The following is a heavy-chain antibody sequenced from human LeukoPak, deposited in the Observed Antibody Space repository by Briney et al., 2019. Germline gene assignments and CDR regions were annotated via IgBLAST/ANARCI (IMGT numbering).Heavy chain of an antibody. CDR1: GYTFTSYG. CDR3: AREYDIDGDQKGGDY. CDR2: ISAYNGNT. J-gene: IGHJ4*02. D-gene: IGHD4-17*01. V-gene: IGHV1-18*01. Sequence: ASVKVSCKASGYTFTSYGISWVRQAPGQGLEWMGWISAYNGNTNYAQKLQGRVTMTTDTSTSTAYMELRSLRSDDTAVYYCAREYDIDGDQKGGDYWGQGTLVTVSS.